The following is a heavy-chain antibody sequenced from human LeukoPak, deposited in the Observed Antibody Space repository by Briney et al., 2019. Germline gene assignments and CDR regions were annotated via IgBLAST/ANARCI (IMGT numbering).Heavy chain of an antibody. Sequence: ASVKVSCKASGYSFSGHYIHWVRQAPGQGLEWMGQINPNSAASHYAQKFQDRVTMTSDTSINMAYMELRSLRSDNTAVYYCARDLELRRKSWFDPWGQGTLVTVSS. CDR2: INPNSAAS. CDR1: GYSFSGHY. D-gene: IGHD1-7*01. CDR3: ARDLELRRKSWFDP. V-gene: IGHV1-2*06. J-gene: IGHJ5*02.